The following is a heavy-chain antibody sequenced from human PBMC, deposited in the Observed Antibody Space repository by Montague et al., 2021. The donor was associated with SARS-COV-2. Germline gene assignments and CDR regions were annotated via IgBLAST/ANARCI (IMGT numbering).Heavy chain of an antibody. V-gene: IGHV4-39*01. Sequence: SETLSLTCTVSGGSISSSGYYWGWIRQPPGKGLEWIGSIYYSGSTYYNPSLKSRVTISVDTSTNQFSLKLSSVTAADTAVYYCARFPTSYYYDSKAAPATPDAFDIWGQGTMVTVSS. D-gene: IGHD3-22*01. CDR1: GGSISSSGYY. J-gene: IGHJ3*02. CDR2: IYYSGST. CDR3: ARFPTSYYYDSKAAPATPDAFDI.